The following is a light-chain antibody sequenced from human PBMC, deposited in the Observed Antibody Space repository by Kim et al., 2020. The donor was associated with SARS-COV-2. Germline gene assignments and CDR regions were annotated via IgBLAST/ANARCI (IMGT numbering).Light chain of an antibody. CDR1: QSIVTD. CDR3: QQYNKWPLT. CDR2: HAF. Sequence: PGERATLSCTASQSIVTDLAWYQQKPGQAPRLLIYHAFTRATGIPARISGSGSGAVFTLTISILQSEGVAVYYCQQYNKWPLTFAGGTKLEI. J-gene: IGKJ4*01. V-gene: IGKV3D-15*01.